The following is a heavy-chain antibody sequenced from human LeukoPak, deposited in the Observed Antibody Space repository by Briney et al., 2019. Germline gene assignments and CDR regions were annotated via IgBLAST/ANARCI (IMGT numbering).Heavy chain of an antibody. CDR2: ISGSGDNT. CDR3: TKGFLFTIIVVVNADAFDI. J-gene: IGHJ3*02. CDR1: GFTFSSYA. D-gene: IGHD3-22*01. V-gene: IGHV3-23*01. Sequence: GGSLRLSCAASGFTFSSYAMSWVRQAPGKGLEWVSAISGSGDNTYYADSVKGRFTISRDNSKNTLYLQMNSLRAEDTAVYYCTKGFLFTIIVVVNADAFDIWGQGTMVTVTS.